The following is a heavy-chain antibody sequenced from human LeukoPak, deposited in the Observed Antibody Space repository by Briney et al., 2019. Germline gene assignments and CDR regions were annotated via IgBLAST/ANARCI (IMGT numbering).Heavy chain of an antibody. CDR2: INPSGGST. D-gene: IGHD3-22*01. J-gene: IGHJ4*02. Sequence: ASVNVSCKASGYTFTSYYMHWVRQAPGQGLEWMGIINPSGGSTSYAQKFQGRVTMTRDTSTSTVYMELSSLRSEDTAVYYCAREYYYDSSGYQTSDYWGQGTLVTVSS. CDR1: GYTFTSYY. CDR3: AREYYYDSSGYQTSDY. V-gene: IGHV1-46*01.